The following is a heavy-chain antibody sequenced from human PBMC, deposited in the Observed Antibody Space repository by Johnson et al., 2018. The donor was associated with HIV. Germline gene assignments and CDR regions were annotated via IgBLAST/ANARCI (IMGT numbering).Heavy chain of an antibody. CDR1: GFTFSSYG. D-gene: IGHD3-10*01. CDR3: AKDMVRGFWGDAFDI. CDR2: IRYDGSNK. J-gene: IGHJ3*02. Sequence: QVQLVESGGGVVQPGRSLRLSCAASGFTFSSYGMHWVRQAPGKGLEWVAFIRYDGSNKYYADSVKGRFTISRDNSKNTLYLQMNSLRAEYTAVYYCAKDMVRGFWGDAFDIWGQGTMVTVSS. V-gene: IGHV3-30*02.